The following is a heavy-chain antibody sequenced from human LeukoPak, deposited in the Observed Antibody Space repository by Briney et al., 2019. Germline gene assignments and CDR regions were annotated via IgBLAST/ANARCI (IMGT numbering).Heavy chain of an antibody. Sequence: SETLSLTCTVSGYSISSGYYWGWIRQSPGKGLEWIGSIYNSGSTYYNPSLKSRVTVSIDTSKNQFSLKLSSVTAADTAVYYCAREYRSSWYLNWFDPWGQGTLVTVSS. CDR3: AREYRSSWYLNWFDP. J-gene: IGHJ5*02. CDR2: IYNSGST. V-gene: IGHV4-38-2*02. D-gene: IGHD6-13*01. CDR1: GYSISSGYY.